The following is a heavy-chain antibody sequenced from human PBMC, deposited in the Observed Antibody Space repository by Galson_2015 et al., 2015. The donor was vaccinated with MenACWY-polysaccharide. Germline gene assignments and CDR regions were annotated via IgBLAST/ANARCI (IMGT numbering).Heavy chain of an antibody. J-gene: IGHJ1*01. CDR1: GGSISSGDYY. Sequence: TLSLTCRVSGGSISSGDYYWSWIRQPAGKGLEWIGRIYTSGSTNYNPSLKSRVTMPVDKSKNPFSLKLSSVTAADTAVYYCASGAAAGYYWGFWGPGTLVTVSS. V-gene: IGHV4-61*02. CDR3: ASGAAAGYYWGF. D-gene: IGHD3-22*01. CDR2: IYTSGST.